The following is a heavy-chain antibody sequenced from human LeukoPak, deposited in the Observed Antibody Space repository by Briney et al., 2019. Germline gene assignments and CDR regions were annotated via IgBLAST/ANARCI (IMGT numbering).Heavy chain of an antibody. Sequence: GVSLRLSCAASGVTFSSYSMNWVRQDPGKGLEWVSYISSSSSTIYYADSVKGRFTISRDNAKNSLYLQMNSLRDEDTAVYYCARGGSSWYRGENWFDPWGQGTLVTVSS. CDR3: ARGGSSWYRGENWFDP. CDR2: ISSSSSTI. D-gene: IGHD6-13*01. V-gene: IGHV3-48*02. CDR1: GVTFSSYS. J-gene: IGHJ5*02.